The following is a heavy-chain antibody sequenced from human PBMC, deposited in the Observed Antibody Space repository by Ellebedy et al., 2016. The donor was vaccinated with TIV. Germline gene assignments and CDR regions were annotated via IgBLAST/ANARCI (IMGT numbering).Heavy chain of an antibody. J-gene: IGHJ4*02. CDR3: ARRASGSYYFDT. V-gene: IGHV3-53*01. Sequence: GESLKISXAASGFTVSSNYMSWVRQAPGKGLEWVSIIFSGGSTNYADSVKGRCTISRDNSKNTVFLQMNSLRAEDTAVYYCARRASGSYYFDTWGQGTRVTVSS. D-gene: IGHD1-26*01. CDR1: GFTVSSNY. CDR2: IFSGGST.